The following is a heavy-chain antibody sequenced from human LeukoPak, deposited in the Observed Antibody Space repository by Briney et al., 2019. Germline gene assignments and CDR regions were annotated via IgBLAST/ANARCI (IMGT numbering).Heavy chain of an antibody. Sequence: PSETLSLTCAVYGGSFSGYYWSWIRQPPGKGLEWIGEINHSGSTNYNPSLKSRVTISVDTSKNQFSLKLSSVTAADTAVYYCGRGWQHHFWGQGTLVTVSS. CDR2: INHSGST. CDR3: GRGWQHHF. D-gene: IGHD6-13*01. J-gene: IGHJ4*02. CDR1: GGSFSGYY. V-gene: IGHV4-34*01.